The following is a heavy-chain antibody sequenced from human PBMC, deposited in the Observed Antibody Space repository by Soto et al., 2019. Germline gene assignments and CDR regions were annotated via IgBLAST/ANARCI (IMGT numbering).Heavy chain of an antibody. CDR2: IYYSGST. V-gene: IGHV4-31*03. CDR1: GGSISSGGYY. Sequence: QVQLQESGPGLVKPSQTLSLTCTVSGGSISSGGYYWSWIRQHPGKGLEWIGYIYYSGSTYYNPSIKSRVTIAVETSKNQFSLKLSSVTAADTAVYYCAREEGTSSGYPYWGQGTLVTVSS. J-gene: IGHJ4*02. D-gene: IGHD3-22*01. CDR3: AREEGTSSGYPY.